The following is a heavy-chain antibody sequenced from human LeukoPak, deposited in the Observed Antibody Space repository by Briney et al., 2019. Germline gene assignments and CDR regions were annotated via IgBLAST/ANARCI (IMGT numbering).Heavy chain of an antibody. D-gene: IGHD2-2*01. CDR2: IGSSGSTI. J-gene: IGHJ6*03. CDR3: AREYCSSTSCYFFYYYYMDV. Sequence: PGGSLRLSCAASGFTFSDYYISWIRQAPGKGLEWVSYIGSSGSTIYYADSVKGRFTISRDNAKNSLYLQMNSLRAEDTAVYYCAREYCSSTSCYFFYYYYMDVWGKGTTVTVSS. V-gene: IGHV3-11*01. CDR1: GFTFSDYY.